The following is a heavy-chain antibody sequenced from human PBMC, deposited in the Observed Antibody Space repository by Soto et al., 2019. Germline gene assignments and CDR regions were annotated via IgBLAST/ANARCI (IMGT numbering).Heavy chain of an antibody. Sequence: SETLSLTCAVSGGSISSGGYSWSWIRQPPGKGLEWIGYMYHSGSTYYNPSLKSRVTISIDTSNNQFSLHLSSVTPDDTAVYYCVRLIGNSWLDSWGQGTPVTVSS. CDR2: MYHSGST. D-gene: IGHD2-8*01. CDR3: VRLIGNSWLDS. V-gene: IGHV4-30-2*05. CDR1: GGSISSGGYS. J-gene: IGHJ5*01.